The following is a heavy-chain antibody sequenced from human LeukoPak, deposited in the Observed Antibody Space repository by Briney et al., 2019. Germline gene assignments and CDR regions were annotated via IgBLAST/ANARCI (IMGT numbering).Heavy chain of an antibody. Sequence: ASVKVSCKASGYTFTSYDINWVRQATGPGLEWMGWMNPNSGNTGYAQKFQGRVTITRNTSISTAYMELSSLRSEDTAVYYCARAEDDYGNEAGFDPWGQGTLVTVSS. J-gene: IGHJ5*02. CDR3: ARAEDDYGNEAGFDP. V-gene: IGHV1-8*03. CDR1: GYTFTSYD. D-gene: IGHD4-17*01. CDR2: MNPNSGNT.